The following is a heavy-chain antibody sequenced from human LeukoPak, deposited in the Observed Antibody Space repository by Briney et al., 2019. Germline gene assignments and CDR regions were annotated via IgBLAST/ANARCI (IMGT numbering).Heavy chain of an antibody. CDR1: GGSISSYY. D-gene: IGHD3-10*01. CDR2: IYYSGST. Sequence: SETLSLTCTVSGGSISSYYWSWIRQPPGKGLEWIGYIYYSGSTNYNPSLKSRVTISVDTSKNQFSLKLSSVTAADTAVYYCARDAPSYGSGSYVFGYWGQGTLVTVSS. V-gene: IGHV4-59*01. CDR3: ARDAPSYGSGSYVFGY. J-gene: IGHJ4*02.